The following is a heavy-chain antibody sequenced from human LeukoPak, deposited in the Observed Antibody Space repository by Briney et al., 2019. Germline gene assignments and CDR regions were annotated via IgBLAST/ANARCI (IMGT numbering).Heavy chain of an antibody. V-gene: IGHV1-18*04. J-gene: IGHJ3*02. CDR3: ARAVGQWLVRGAFDI. D-gene: IGHD6-19*01. Sequence: AAVKVSCKASGYTFTCYSLHWVRQAPGQGLEWMGWISAYNGNTNYAQKLQGRVTMTTDTSTSTAYMELRSLRSDDTAVYYCARAVGQWLVRGAFDIWGQGTMVTVSS. CDR1: GYTFTCYS. CDR2: ISAYNGNT.